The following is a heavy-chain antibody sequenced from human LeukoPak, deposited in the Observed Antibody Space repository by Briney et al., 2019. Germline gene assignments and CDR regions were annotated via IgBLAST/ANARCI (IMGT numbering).Heavy chain of an antibody. CDR1: GGSISSSSSY. Sequence: SETLSLTCTVSGGSISSSSSYWGWIRQPPGKGLEWIGSIYYSGSTYYNPSLKSRVTISVDTSKSQFSLKLSSVTAADTAVYYCARHGLVVVVAATGNWFDPWGQGTLVTVSS. D-gene: IGHD2-15*01. J-gene: IGHJ5*02. CDR2: IYYSGST. V-gene: IGHV4-39*01. CDR3: ARHGLVVVVAATGNWFDP.